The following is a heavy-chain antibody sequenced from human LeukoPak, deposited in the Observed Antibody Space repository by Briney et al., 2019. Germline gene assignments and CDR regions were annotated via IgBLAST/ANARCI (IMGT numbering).Heavy chain of an antibody. V-gene: IGHV1-69*05. J-gene: IGHJ4*02. CDR1: GGTFSSYA. Sequence: SVKVSCKASGGTFSSYAISWVRQAPGQGLEWMGGIIPIFGTANYAQKFQGRVTITTDESTSTAYMELSSLRSEDTAVYYCAGTNGYSYVLDYWGQRTLVTVSS. D-gene: IGHD5-18*01. CDR3: AGTNGYSYVLDY. CDR2: IIPIFGTA.